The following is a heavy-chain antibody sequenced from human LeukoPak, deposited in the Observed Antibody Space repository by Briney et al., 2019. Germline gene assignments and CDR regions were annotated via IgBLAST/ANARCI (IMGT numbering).Heavy chain of an antibody. CDR3: ARDRGAGDYFSNWFDP. D-gene: IGHD4-17*01. V-gene: IGHV4-4*07. Sequence: SETLSLTCTVSGGSISSYYWSWIRQPAGKGLEWIGRIYTSGSTNYNPSLKSRVTMSVDTSKNQFSLKLSSVTAADTAVYYCARDRGAGDYFSNWFDPWGQGTLVTVSP. CDR1: GGSISSYY. CDR2: IYTSGST. J-gene: IGHJ5*02.